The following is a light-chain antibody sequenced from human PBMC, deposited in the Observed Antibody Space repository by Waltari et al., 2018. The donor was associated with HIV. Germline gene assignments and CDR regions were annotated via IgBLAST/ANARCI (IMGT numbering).Light chain of an antibody. CDR2: DAS. J-gene: IGKJ5*01. CDR1: QNIGNY. Sequence: EVVLTQSPSTLSLSQGERATLSCRASQNIGNYLAWYQQKPGQAPRLLIYDASTRAAGIPARFSGSGSGTDVTLTISSLEPEDVAVYYCQQRSNWPPVTFGQGTRLEI. CDR3: QQRSNWPPVT. V-gene: IGKV3-11*01.